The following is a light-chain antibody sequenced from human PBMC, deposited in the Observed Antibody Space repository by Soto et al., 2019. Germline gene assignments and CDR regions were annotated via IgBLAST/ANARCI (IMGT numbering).Light chain of an antibody. CDR3: SSYISTSAVV. CDR1: SSDVGAYNY. CDR2: EVT. Sequence: QYVLTQPASVSGSPGQSITISCTGTSSDVGAYNYVSWYQHHPGKAPKLMIYEVTNRPSGVSNRFSGSKSGNTASLTISGLQAEDEADYYCSSYISTSAVVFGGGTKVTVL. V-gene: IGLV2-14*01. J-gene: IGLJ2*01.